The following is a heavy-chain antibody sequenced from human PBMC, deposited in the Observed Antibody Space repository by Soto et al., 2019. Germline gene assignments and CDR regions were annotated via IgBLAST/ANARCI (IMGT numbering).Heavy chain of an antibody. V-gene: IGHV4-4*02. D-gene: IGHD3-10*01. CDR3: AGRRDGSGSLDY. CDR2: IYPSGST. CDR1: GGSISSNNW. J-gene: IGHJ4*02. Sequence: SETLSLTCAGSGGSISSNNWWSCVRQPPGSQPPGKGLEWIAEIYPSGSTNYNPSLKSRVTISLDKSKNQFSLKLSSVTAADTAVYYCAGRRDGSGSLDYWGQGTLVTVSS.